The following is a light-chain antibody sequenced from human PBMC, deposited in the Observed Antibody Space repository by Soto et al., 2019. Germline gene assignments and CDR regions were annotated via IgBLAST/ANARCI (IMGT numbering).Light chain of an antibody. Sequence: LTQSPGTLSLSPKDRPTLFYSVSNSVTDASVAWYQQKPGQSPRLLIYGASNRATGIPDRFSGSGSGTDFTLTINRLEPEDFAVYYCQQYTTSSWTFGQGTKVDIK. J-gene: IGKJ1*01. CDR1: NSVTDAS. CDR3: QQYTTSSWT. V-gene: IGKV3-20*01. CDR2: GAS.